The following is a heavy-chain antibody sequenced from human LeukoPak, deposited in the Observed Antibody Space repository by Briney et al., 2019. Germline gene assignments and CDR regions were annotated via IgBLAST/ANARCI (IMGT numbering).Heavy chain of an antibody. CDR3: ARLGWYIDY. V-gene: IGHV5-51*01. J-gene: IGHJ4*02. CDR1: GYSFTSYW. CDR2: IYPGDSDT. D-gene: IGHD6-19*01. Sequence: PGESLKISCEGSGYSFTSYWIGLGRQMPGKGLEWMGVIYPGDSDTRYSPSFQGQVTISADKSISTAYLQWNSLKASDTAMYYCARLGWYIDYWGQGTLVTVSS.